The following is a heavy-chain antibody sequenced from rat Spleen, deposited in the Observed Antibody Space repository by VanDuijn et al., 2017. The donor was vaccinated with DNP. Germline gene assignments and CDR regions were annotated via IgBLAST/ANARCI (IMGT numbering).Heavy chain of an antibody. CDR3: TRGVYYGSSWAFDY. Sequence: EVQLVDSGGGLVQPGNSLKLSCAASGFTFSDYAMAWVRQAPKKGLEWVASISASGGSTSYRDSVKGRFTVSRDDVKNTLYLQMNSLRSEDTATYYCTRGVYYGSSWAFDYWGHGVMVTVSS. CDR1: GFTFSDYA. CDR2: ISASGGST. D-gene: IGHD1-6*01. J-gene: IGHJ2*01. V-gene: IGHV5S13*01.